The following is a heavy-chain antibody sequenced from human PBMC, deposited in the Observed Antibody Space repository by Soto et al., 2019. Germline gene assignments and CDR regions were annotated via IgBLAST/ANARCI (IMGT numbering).Heavy chain of an antibody. CDR1: GGSFNDYW. D-gene: IGHD2-21*01. J-gene: IGHJ4*02. CDR3: ARGRDWTWTL. V-gene: IGHV4-34*01. CDR2: ISHSGNT. Sequence: SETLSLTCTIYGGSFNDYWWSWIRQPPGKGLEWIGEISHSGNTIYNPSLKSRVTMSVDTSKSLVSLKLSSVTAADTAIYYCARGRDWTWTLGGQGTLVTVSS.